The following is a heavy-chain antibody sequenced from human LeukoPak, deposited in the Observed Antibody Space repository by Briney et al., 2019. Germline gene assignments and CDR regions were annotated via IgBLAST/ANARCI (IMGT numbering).Heavy chain of an antibody. CDR3: ARDRLSLGAFDI. CDR1: GGSMNTVSYY. CDR2: VYSRGSI. Sequence: PSETLSLTCTVSGGSMNTVSYYWVWIRQAPEKGLEWIGSVYSRGSIYSNPSLRSRVTLSLDTSKSQSSLNLSSVTVADTAVYYCARDRLSLGAFDIWGPGTTVIVSS. D-gene: IGHD3-16*01. V-gene: IGHV4-39*07. J-gene: IGHJ3*02.